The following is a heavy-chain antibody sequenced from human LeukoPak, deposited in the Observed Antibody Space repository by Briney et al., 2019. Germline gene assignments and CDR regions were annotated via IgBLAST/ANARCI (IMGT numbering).Heavy chain of an antibody. CDR2: ISSSSSYI. V-gene: IGHV3-21*04. Sequence: GGSLRLSCAASGFTFSSYSMNWVRQAPGKGLEWVSSISSSSSYIYYADSVKGRFTISRDNSKNTLYLQMNSLRAEDTAVYYCAKEKGIVVVPAAIADDYWGQGTLVTVSS. D-gene: IGHD2-2*01. CDR1: GFTFSSYS. CDR3: AKEKGIVVVPAAIADDY. J-gene: IGHJ4*02.